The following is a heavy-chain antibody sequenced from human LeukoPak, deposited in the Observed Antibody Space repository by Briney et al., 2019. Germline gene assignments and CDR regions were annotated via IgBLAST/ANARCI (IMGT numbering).Heavy chain of an antibody. V-gene: IGHV1-18*01. CDR3: ARGPWVVVAATNYYYYYMDV. Sequence: GASVKVSCKASGYTFTSYGISWVRQAPGQGLEWMGWISAYNGNTNYAQKLQGRVTLTTDTSTSTAYMELRSLRSDNTAVYYCARGPWVVVAATNYYYYYMDVWGKGTTVTVSS. J-gene: IGHJ6*03. D-gene: IGHD2-15*01. CDR1: GYTFTSYG. CDR2: ISAYNGNT.